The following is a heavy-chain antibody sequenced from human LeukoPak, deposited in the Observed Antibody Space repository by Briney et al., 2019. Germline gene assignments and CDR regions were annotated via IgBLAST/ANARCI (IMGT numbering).Heavy chain of an antibody. CDR2: INHSGST. D-gene: IGHD3-3*01. CDR1: GGSFSGYY. V-gene: IGHV4-34*01. J-gene: IGHJ5*02. CDR3: ARGTSPYITIFGVYWFDP. Sequence: SETLSLTCAVYGGSFSGYYWSWIRQPPGKGLEWIGEINHSGSTNYNPSLKSRVTISVDTSKNRFSLKLSSVTAADTAVYYCARGTSPYITIFGVYWFDPWGQGTLVTVSS.